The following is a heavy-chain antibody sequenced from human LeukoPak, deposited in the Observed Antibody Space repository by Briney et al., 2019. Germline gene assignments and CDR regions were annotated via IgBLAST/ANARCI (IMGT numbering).Heavy chain of an antibody. CDR3: AKAFLGYCSGVSCFDFDY. J-gene: IGHJ4*02. CDR2: SNSDGRST. Sequence: GGSLRLSCAASGFTFSSYWMHWVRQAPGKGVVWVSRSNSDGRSTNYADSVKGRFTISRDNSKKTLYLQMNRLRAEDTDVYKCAKAFLGYCSGVSCFDFDYWGQGTLVTVSS. V-gene: IGHV3-74*01. D-gene: IGHD2-15*01. CDR1: GFTFSSYW.